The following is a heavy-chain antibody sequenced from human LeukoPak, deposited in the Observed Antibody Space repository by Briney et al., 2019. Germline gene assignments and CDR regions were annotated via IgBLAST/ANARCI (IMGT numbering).Heavy chain of an antibody. V-gene: IGHV3-74*01. D-gene: IGHD3-16*01. CDR1: GFTFSSSW. J-gene: IGHJ6*04. CDR3: AKDPGYESWSPFWGGMDV. CDR2: LTRDRSST. Sequence: GGALRLSCAGSGFTFSSSWRHWVRQAPGKGLVWVSRLTRDRSSTTYATPVTGRFTTSRDNAKNTLHLQLDRLRDDDTAVYYCAKDPGYESWSPFWGGMDVWGNGTTVIVSS.